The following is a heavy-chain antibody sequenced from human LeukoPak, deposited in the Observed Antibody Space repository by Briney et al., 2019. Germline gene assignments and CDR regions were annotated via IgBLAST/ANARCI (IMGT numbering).Heavy chain of an antibody. Sequence: SETLSLTCAVYGGSFSGYYWSWIRQPPGKGLEWIGEIKHSGSTNYNPSLKSRVTISVDTSKNQFSPKLSSLTAADTAVYYCVRHKPADFWGGHFDYWGQGTLVTVSS. CDR2: IKHSGST. D-gene: IGHD3-3*01. CDR3: VRHKPADFWGGHFDY. V-gene: IGHV4-34*01. CDR1: GGSFSGYY. J-gene: IGHJ4*02.